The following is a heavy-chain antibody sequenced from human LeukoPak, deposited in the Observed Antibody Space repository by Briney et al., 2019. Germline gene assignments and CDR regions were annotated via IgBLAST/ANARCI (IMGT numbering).Heavy chain of an antibody. Sequence: PGGSLRLSCEASGFTFSSYIVNWVRQAPGKGLEWVSSISGSSSYIYYADSLKGRFTISRDNARNSLYLQMNSLRAEDTAVYYCARDQDVYCSGGSCTAFDIWGQGTMVTVSS. V-gene: IGHV3-21*01. CDR2: ISGSSSYI. CDR1: GFTFSSYI. D-gene: IGHD2-15*01. J-gene: IGHJ3*02. CDR3: ARDQDVYCSGGSCTAFDI.